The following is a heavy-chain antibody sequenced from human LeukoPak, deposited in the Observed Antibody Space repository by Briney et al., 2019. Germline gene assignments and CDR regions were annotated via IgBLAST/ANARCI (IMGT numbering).Heavy chain of an antibody. V-gene: IGHV1-69*13. CDR2: IIPIFGTA. Sequence: SVKVSCKASGGTFSSYAISWVRQAPGQGLEWMGGIIPIFGTANYAQKFQGRVTITADESTSIAYMELSSLRSEDTAVYYCARDRRSSSSMYYYYYMDVWGKGTTVTVSS. J-gene: IGHJ6*03. CDR1: GGTFSSYA. D-gene: IGHD6-6*01. CDR3: ARDRRSSSSMYYYYYMDV.